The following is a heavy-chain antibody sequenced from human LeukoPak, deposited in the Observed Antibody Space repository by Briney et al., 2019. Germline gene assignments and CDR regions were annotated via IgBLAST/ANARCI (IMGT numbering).Heavy chain of an antibody. CDR3: ARESGKFDY. Sequence: PGGSLRLSCVASGLPIGDFAMHWVRQAPGKGLEWVFLISGDGVSTFYADSVKGRFSISRDNSKNSLSLEMNSLRTEDTAMYYCARESGKFDYWGQGTLVAVSS. CDR2: ISGDGVST. J-gene: IGHJ4*02. CDR1: GLPIGDFA. V-gene: IGHV3-43*02.